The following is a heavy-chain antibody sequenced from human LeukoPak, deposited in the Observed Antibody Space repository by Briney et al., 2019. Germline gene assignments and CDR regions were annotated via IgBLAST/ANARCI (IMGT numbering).Heavy chain of an antibody. V-gene: IGHV1-69*04. D-gene: IGHD2-21*02. CDR3: AREIIVVVTARFGNWFDP. Sequence: SVKVSCKASGGTFSSYAISWVRQAPGQGLEWMGRIIPILGIANYAQKFQGRVTITADKSTSTAYMELSSLRSEDTAVYYCAREIIVVVTARFGNWFDPWGQGTLVTVSS. CDR1: GGTFSSYA. J-gene: IGHJ5*02. CDR2: IIPILGIA.